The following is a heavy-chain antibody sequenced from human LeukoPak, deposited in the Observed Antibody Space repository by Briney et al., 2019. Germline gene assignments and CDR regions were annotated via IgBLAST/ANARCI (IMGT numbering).Heavy chain of an antibody. D-gene: IGHD2/OR15-2a*01. CDR3: ATFLADI. Sequence: GGSLRLSCAASGFTFSSYAMHWVRQAPGKGLEWVAVISYDGSNKYYADSVKGRFTISRDNSKNTLYLQMNSLRAEDTAVYYCATFLADIWGRGTLVTVSS. V-gene: IGHV3-30-3*01. CDR2: ISYDGSNK. CDR1: GFTFSSYA. J-gene: IGHJ4*02.